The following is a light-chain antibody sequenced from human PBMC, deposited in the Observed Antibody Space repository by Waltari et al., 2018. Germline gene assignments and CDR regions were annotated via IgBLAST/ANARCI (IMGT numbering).Light chain of an antibody. CDR2: GAS. CDR1: QRINSN. V-gene: IGKV3-15*01. Sequence: EIVMPPSPATLSVSPGERVTLPCRASQRINSNLAWYQQKPGQAPRLLIYGASTRATGIPARFAGTGSGTEFTLTISSLQSEDFAVYYCQQYNNWPRTFGQGTKVEIK. CDR3: QQYNNWPRT. J-gene: IGKJ1*01.